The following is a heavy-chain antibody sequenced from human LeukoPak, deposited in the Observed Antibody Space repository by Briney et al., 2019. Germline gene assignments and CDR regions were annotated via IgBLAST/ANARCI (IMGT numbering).Heavy chain of an antibody. CDR1: GFTFSSYA. V-gene: IGHV3-23*01. J-gene: IGHJ4*02. D-gene: IGHD3-16*02. Sequence: GGSLRLSCAASGFTFSSYAMSWVRRAPGKGLEWVSAISGSGGSTYYADSVKGRFTISRDNSKNTLYLQMNSLRAEDTAVYYCATSPPYDYIWGSYRSVFDYWGQGTQVTVSS. CDR3: ATSPPYDYIWGSYRSVFDY. CDR2: ISGSGGST.